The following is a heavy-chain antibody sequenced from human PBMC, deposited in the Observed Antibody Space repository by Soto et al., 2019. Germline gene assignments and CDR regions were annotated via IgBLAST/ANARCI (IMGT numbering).Heavy chain of an antibody. D-gene: IGHD3-3*01. CDR1: GGSISSYY. CDR3: ARGVGGYDFWSGYPNPYYFDY. Sequence: SETLSLTCTVSGGSISSYYRSWIRQPPGKGLEWIGYIYYSGSTNYNPSLKSRVTISVDTSKNQFSLKLSSVTAADTAVYYCARGVGGYDFWSGYPNPYYFDYWGQGTLVTVSS. J-gene: IGHJ4*02. CDR2: IYYSGST. V-gene: IGHV4-59*01.